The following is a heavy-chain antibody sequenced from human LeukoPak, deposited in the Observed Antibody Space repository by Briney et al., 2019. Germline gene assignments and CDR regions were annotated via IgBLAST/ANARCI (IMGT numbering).Heavy chain of an antibody. D-gene: IGHD3-3*01. CDR2: IIPILGTA. CDR3: ARDAQYYDFWSGYYTNWFEP. J-gene: IGHJ5*02. CDR1: AGTFASYA. Sequence: SVKVSCKASAGTFASYAISWVRHSPGQVLKWIGGIIPILGTANYAQKFQGRVTITTDESTSTAYIEMSSLRSEDKAVDYCARDAQYYDFWSGYYTNWFEPWGQGTLVTVSS. V-gene: IGHV1-69*05.